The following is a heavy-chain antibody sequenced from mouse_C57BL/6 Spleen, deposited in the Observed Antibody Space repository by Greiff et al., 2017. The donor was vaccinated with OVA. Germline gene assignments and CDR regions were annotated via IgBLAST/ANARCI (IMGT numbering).Heavy chain of an antibody. CDR3: ARRNYDGYGY. J-gene: IGHJ2*01. CDR1: GYSFTGYY. D-gene: IGHD2-3*01. CDR2: INPSTGGT. V-gene: IGHV1-42*01. Sequence: VQLQQSGPELVKPGASVKISCKASGYSFTGYYMNWVKQSPEKSLEWIGEINPSTGGTTYNQKFKAKATLTVDKSSSTAYMQLKSLTSEDSAVYYCARRNYDGYGYWGKGTTLTVSS.